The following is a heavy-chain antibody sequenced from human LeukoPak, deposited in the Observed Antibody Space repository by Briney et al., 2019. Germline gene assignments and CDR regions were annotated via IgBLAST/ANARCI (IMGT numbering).Heavy chain of an antibody. V-gene: IGHV4-31*03. J-gene: IGHJ3*02. Sequence: SETLSLTCTVSGGSISSGGYYWSWIRQRPGKGLEWIGYIYYSGSTYYNPSLKSRVTISVDTSKNQFSLKLSSVTAADTAVYYCARGLEVVYAFDIWGQGTMVTVSS. CDR1: GGSISSGGYY. CDR3: ARGLEVVYAFDI. CDR2: IYYSGST.